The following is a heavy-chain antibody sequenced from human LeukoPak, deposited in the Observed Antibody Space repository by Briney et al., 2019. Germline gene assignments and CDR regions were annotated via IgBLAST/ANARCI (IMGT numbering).Heavy chain of an antibody. J-gene: IGHJ4*02. CDR3: ASGRQLGY. Sequence: GGSLRLSCAASGFSFSNYWMSWVRQAPGKGLEWVANIKEDGSEKYYVDSVKGRFTISRDNARNSPYLQMNSLRAEDTAVYYCASGRQLGYWGQGTLVTVSS. D-gene: IGHD6-13*01. V-gene: IGHV3-7*01. CDR1: GFSFSNYW. CDR2: IKEDGSEK.